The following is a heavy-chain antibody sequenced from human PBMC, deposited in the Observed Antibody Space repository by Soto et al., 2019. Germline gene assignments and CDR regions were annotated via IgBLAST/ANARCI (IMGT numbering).Heavy chain of an antibody. CDR3: ARDLFTSSSDY. CDR2: IYYSGST. Sequence: PSETLSLTCTVSDGSISSGGYYWSWIRQHPGKGLEWIGYIYYSGSTYYNPSLKSRVTISVDTSKNQFSLKLSSVTAADTAVYYCARDLFTSSSDYWGQGTLVTVSS. CDR1: DGSISSGGYY. J-gene: IGHJ4*02. V-gene: IGHV4-31*03.